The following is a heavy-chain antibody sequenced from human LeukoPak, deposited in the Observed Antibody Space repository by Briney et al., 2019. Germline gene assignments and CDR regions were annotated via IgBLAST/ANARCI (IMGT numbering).Heavy chain of an antibody. V-gene: IGHV3-43*01. J-gene: IGHJ6*02. Sequence: GGSLRLSCAASGFTFDDYTMHWVRQAPGKGLEWVSLISWDGGSTYYADSVKGRFTISRDNSKSSLYLQMNSLRTEDTALYYCAKSITIFGVVITNGMDVWGQGTTVIVSS. CDR1: GFTFDDYT. CDR3: AKSITIFGVVITNGMDV. CDR2: ISWDGGST. D-gene: IGHD3-3*01.